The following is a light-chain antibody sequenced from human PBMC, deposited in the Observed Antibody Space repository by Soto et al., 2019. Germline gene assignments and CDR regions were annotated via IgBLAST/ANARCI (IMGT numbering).Light chain of an antibody. CDR2: GAS. Sequence: EIVLTQSPGTLSLSPGERATLSCRASQSVSSNYLAWYQQKSGQAPRLLIYGASSRATGIPDRFSGSGSGTDFTLTISKLEPEDFAVYYCQQRSSWPPITFGQGTRLEIK. J-gene: IGKJ5*01. CDR3: QQRSSWPPIT. V-gene: IGKV3D-20*02. CDR1: QSVSSNY.